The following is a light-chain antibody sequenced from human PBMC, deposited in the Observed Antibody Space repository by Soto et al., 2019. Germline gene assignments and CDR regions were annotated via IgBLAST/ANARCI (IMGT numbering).Light chain of an antibody. CDR3: CSYAGSNNYV. CDR2: EVS. CDR1: SSDVGGYKY. J-gene: IGLJ1*01. V-gene: IGLV2-8*01. Sequence: QSALTQPPSASGSPGQSVTISCTGTSSDVGGYKYVSWFQQHPGKAPKLMICEVSMRPSGVPDRFSGSRSGNTASLTVSGLQAEDEADYYCCSYAGSNNYVFGTGTKLTVL.